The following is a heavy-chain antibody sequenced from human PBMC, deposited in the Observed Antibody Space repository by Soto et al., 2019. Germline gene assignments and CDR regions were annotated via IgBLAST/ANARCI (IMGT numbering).Heavy chain of an antibody. CDR1: GFTFSGYW. Sequence: EAQLVESGGGLVQPGGSLRLSCAASGFTFSGYWMSWVRQAPGKGLEWVANINQDGSGKYYMDSMKGRFTISRDNTKNSLYLQMNSLGDDDTAVYYCARDGYHYVMDLWGQGTTVTVSS. CDR2: INQDGSGK. J-gene: IGHJ6*02. CDR3: ARDGYHYVMDL. V-gene: IGHV3-7*04.